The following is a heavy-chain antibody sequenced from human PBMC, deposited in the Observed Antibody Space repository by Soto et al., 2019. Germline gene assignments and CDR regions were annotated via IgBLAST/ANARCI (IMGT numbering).Heavy chain of an antibody. CDR1: GFTFSNYG. J-gene: IGHJ3*02. Sequence: PGGSLRLSCAASGFTFSNYGMSWVRQAPGKGLEWVSGIRRSGGNTYYADSLKGRFTISRDNSKNTLFLQMSSLRAEDTAVYYCARDVTVATHYVFDISGQGTMVTGSS. CDR2: IRRSGGNT. D-gene: IGHD4-17*01. CDR3: ARDVTVATHYVFDI. V-gene: IGHV3-23*01.